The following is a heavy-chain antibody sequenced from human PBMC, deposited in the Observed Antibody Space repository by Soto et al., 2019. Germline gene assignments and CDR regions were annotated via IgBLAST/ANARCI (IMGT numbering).Heavy chain of an antibody. Sequence: ASVKVSCTASGYTFTAYYMHWLRQAPGQGLEWMGWINPNSGGTKYAQKFQGRVTMTNDTSISTAYMELSRLGSGDTAVFYCARGDFDSSANYYAGWFDPWGQGSLVTVSS. D-gene: IGHD3-22*01. J-gene: IGHJ5*02. CDR2: INPNSGGT. CDR1: GYTFTAYY. CDR3: ARGDFDSSANYYAGWFDP. V-gene: IGHV1-2*02.